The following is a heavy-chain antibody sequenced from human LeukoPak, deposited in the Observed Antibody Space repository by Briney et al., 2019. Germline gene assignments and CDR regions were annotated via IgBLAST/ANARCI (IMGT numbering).Heavy chain of an antibody. D-gene: IGHD6-19*01. Sequence: PSETLSLTCAVYGGSFSGYYWSWIRQPPGKGLEWIGEINHSGSTNYSPSFKSRATISVDTSKNQFSLKLSSVTAADTAVYYCARVLPRSSGWYGDYYYYMDVWGKGTTVTVSS. CDR1: GGSFSGYY. CDR3: ARVLPRSSGWYGDYYYYMDV. CDR2: INHSGST. J-gene: IGHJ6*03. V-gene: IGHV4-34*01.